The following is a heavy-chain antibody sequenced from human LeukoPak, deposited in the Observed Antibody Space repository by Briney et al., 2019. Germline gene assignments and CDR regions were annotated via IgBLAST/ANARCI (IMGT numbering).Heavy chain of an antibody. D-gene: IGHD3-3*01. CDR2: MNPNSGNT. CDR3: ARGQYYDFWSGYYVGMDV. CDR1: GYTFTSYD. J-gene: IGHJ6*02. Sequence: ASVKVSRKASGYTFTSYDINWVRQATGQGLEWMGWMNPNSGNTGYAQKFQGRVTMTRNTSISTAYMELSSLRSEDTAVYYCARGQYYDFWSGYYVGMDVWGQGTTVTVSS. V-gene: IGHV1-8*01.